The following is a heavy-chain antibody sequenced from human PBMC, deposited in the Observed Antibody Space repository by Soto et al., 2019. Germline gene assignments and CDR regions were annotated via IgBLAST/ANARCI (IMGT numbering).Heavy chain of an antibody. CDR2: ISPSGYDT. V-gene: IGHV3-23*01. J-gene: IGHJ5*02. CDR3: ARERWGQFDP. D-gene: IGHD7-27*01. Sequence: EVQVLESGGGLVQPGGSLRLSCAASGFTFNIYAMSWVRQAPGKGLEWVSAISPSGYDTYYADSVKGRFTISRDNSKTTPYLQINSLRAGDPAVFYCARERWGQFDPWGQGTLVTVSS. CDR1: GFTFNIYA.